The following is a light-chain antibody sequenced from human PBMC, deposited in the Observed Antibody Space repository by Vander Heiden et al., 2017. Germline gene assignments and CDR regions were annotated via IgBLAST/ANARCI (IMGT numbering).Light chain of an antibody. J-gene: IGKJ4*01. V-gene: IGKV3-11*01. CDR2: DAS. Sequence: EIALTQSPATLSLSPGERATPSCRASQSVSSYLAWYQQKPGQAPRLRIYDASNRATGIPARFSGSGSGTDVTLTSSSLEPEDFAVYYCQQRSNWPPLTFGGGTKVEIK. CDR1: QSVSSY. CDR3: QQRSNWPPLT.